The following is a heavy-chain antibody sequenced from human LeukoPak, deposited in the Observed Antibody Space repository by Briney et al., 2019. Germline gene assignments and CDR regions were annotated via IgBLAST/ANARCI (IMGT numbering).Heavy chain of an antibody. V-gene: IGHV1-2*02. J-gene: IGHJ6*03. Sequence: ASVKVSCKASGYTFTRYYIHWVRQAPGQGLEWMGWINPQSGGTGFAQKYQARVTMTRDTSIKTAYMELSSLRSGDTAVYFCARDPGYFVASTVITPYYYMDVWGKVTAVTVPS. CDR3: ARDPGYFVASTVITPYYYMDV. D-gene: IGHD2-15*01. CDR1: GYTFTRYY. CDR2: INPQSGGT.